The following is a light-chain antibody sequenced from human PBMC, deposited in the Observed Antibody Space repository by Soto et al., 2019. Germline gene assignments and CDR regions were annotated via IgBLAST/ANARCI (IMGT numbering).Light chain of an antibody. CDR1: QDIRTY. V-gene: IGKV1-33*01. CDR3: QQYEHLPV. CDR2: DAS. Sequence: DILMTQYPSSLSASVGDRVTLTCQASQDIRTYVNWYQQKPGKAPKLLIYDASILETGVPSRFSGSGSGTDFTFTIRRLKPEDIATYYCQQYEHLPVFGQGTRLEI. J-gene: IGKJ5*01.